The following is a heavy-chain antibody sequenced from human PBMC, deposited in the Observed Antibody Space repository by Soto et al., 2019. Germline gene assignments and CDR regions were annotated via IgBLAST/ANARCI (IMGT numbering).Heavy chain of an antibody. D-gene: IGHD2-15*01. CDR3: ARTVVVVAARPSHWFDP. J-gene: IGHJ5*02. CDR2: IYYSGST. V-gene: IGHV4-31*03. CDR1: GGSISSGGYY. Sequence: SETLSLTCTVSGGSISSGGYYWSWIRQHPGKGLEWIWYIYYSGSTYYNPSLKSRVTISVDTSKNQFSLKLSSVTAADTAVYYCARTVVVVAARPSHWFDPWGQGTLVTVSS.